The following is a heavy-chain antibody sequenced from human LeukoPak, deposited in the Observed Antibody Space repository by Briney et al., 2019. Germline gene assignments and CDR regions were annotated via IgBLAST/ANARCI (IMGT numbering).Heavy chain of an antibody. V-gene: IGHV1-2*02. D-gene: IGHD6-13*01. CDR3: ARDREAVAGTSYYYYMDV. Sequence: GASVKVSCKASGYTFTGYYMHWVRQAPGQGLEWMGWINPNSGGANYAQKFQGRVTMTRDTSISTAYMELSRLRSDDTAVYYCARDREAVAGTSYYYYMDVWGKGTTVTVSS. CDR1: GYTFTGYY. CDR2: INPNSGGA. J-gene: IGHJ6*03.